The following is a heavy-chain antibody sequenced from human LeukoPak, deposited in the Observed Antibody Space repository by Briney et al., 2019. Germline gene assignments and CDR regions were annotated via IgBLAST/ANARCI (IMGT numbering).Heavy chain of an antibody. J-gene: IGHJ4*02. Sequence: ASVKVFCKASGYTFTSYDINWVRQATGQGLEWMGWMNPNSGNTGYAQKFQGRVTITRNTSISTAYMELSSLRSEDTAVYYCARGRMKRSGGPYYFDYWGQGTLVTVSS. CDR3: ARGRMKRSGGPYYFDY. V-gene: IGHV1-8*03. CDR1: GYTFTSYD. CDR2: MNPNSGNT. D-gene: IGHD3-16*01.